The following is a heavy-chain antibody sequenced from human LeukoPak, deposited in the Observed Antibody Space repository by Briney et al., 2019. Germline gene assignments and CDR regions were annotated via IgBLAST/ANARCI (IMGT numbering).Heavy chain of an antibody. CDR1: GDSTSSDHYY. D-gene: IGHD1-26*01. CDR3: ARGRPYSGGYHLDY. J-gene: IGHJ4*02. Sequence: PSETLSLTSTVSGDSTSSDHYYGGWVRQPPGKGLEWIGNIYYSGSTYYNPSLKSRVTMSVDTSKNQFFLKLYSVTAADTALYYCARGRPYSGGYHLDYWGQGTLVTVS. CDR2: IYYSGST. V-gene: IGHV4-39*02.